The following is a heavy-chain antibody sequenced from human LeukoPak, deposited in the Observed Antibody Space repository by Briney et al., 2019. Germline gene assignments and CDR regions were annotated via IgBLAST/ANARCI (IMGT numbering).Heavy chain of an antibody. CDR1: GFAFSGYG. CDR3: AKAVVGTSYYYYGMEV. Sequence: GGSLRLSCAASGFAFSGYGMHWVRQAPGKGLEWVAVISYDGSNKYYADSGKGRFTISRDNSKNTLYLQMNGLSAEDTAVYYCAKAVVGTSYYYYGMEVWGEGTTVTVSS. CDR2: ISYDGSNK. V-gene: IGHV3-30*18. J-gene: IGHJ6*02. D-gene: IGHD2-15*01.